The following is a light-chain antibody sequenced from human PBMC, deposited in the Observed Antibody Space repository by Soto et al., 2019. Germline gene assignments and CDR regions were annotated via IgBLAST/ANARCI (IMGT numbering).Light chain of an antibody. Sequence: QSALTQPPSVSGSPGQSVTISCTGTSSDVGNYNRVSWYQQPPGTAPKVIIYEVSNRPSGVPDRFSGSKSGKTASLTISGLQAEYEADYYCSSYTSSSTYVFGTGTKLTVL. J-gene: IGLJ1*01. CDR3: SSYTSSSTYV. CDR2: EVS. V-gene: IGLV2-18*02. CDR1: SSDVGNYNR.